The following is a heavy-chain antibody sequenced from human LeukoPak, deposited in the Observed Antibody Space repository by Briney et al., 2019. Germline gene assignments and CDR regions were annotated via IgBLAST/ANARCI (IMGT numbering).Heavy chain of an antibody. Sequence: GSLRLSCAASGFTFSSYWMHWVRQAPGKGLVWVSRINTDGSRTDYADSVKGRFTISRDNAKNTLYLQMNSLRAEDTAVYYCARTYFYESSGYEGYWGQGTLVTVSS. J-gene: IGHJ4*02. CDR1: GFTFSSYW. D-gene: IGHD3-22*01. CDR3: ARTYFYESSGYEGY. CDR2: INTDGSRT. V-gene: IGHV3-74*01.